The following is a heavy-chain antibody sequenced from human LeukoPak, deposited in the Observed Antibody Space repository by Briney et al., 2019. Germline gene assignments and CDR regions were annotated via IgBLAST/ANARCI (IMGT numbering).Heavy chain of an antibody. V-gene: IGHV1-24*01. CDR3: ATAYYDILTGYPLYYFDY. J-gene: IGHJ4*02. Sequence: KFQGRVTMTEDTSTDTAYMELSSLRSEDTAVYYCATAYYDILTGYPLYYFDYWGQGTLVTVSS. D-gene: IGHD3-9*01.